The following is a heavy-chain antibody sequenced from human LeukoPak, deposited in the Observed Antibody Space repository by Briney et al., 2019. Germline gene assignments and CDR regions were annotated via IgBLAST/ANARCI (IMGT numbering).Heavy chain of an antibody. CDR3: PFAFDY. V-gene: IGHV3-53*01. CDR2: IYSGGST. CDR1: GFTVSSNY. Sequence: GGSLRLSCAASGFTVSSNYMSWVCQAPGKGLEWVSVIYSGGSTYYADSVKGRFTISRDNSKNTLYLQMNSLRAEDTAVYYYPFAFDYWGQGTLVTVSS. J-gene: IGHJ4*02.